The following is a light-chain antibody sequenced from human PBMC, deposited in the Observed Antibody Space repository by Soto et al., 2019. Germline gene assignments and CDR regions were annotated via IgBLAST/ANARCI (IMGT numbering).Light chain of an antibody. CDR2: NVN. CDR1: SRDVGGYEY. J-gene: IGLJ2*01. Sequence: QSVLTQVASVSGSPGQSITISCTGTSRDVGGYEYVSWYQQHPGKVPKLIIYNVNYRPSGVSNRFSVSKSGNTASLTISGLQADYESNYYCSSYTNYNTVVFGGGTKLSVL. CDR3: SSYTNYNTVV. V-gene: IGLV2-14*03.